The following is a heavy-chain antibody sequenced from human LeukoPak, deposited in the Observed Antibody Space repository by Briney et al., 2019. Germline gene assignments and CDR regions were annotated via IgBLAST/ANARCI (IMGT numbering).Heavy chain of an antibody. CDR1: GFTFSSYW. D-gene: IGHD3-9*01. V-gene: IGHV3-7*01. Sequence: PGGSLRLSCAASGFTFSSYWMSWVRQAPGKGLEWVANIKQDGSEKYYVDSVKGRFTISRDNAKNSLYLQMDSLRAEDTAVYYCARDSPHYDILTGYYWNPHCAYWGQGTLVTVSS. CDR3: ARDSPHYDILTGYYWNPHCAY. CDR2: IKQDGSEK. J-gene: IGHJ4*02.